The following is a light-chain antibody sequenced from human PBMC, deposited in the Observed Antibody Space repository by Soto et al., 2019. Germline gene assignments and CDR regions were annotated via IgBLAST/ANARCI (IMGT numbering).Light chain of an antibody. CDR2: AAS. Sequence: DIQMTQSPSSLSASVGDRVTITCRASQTITNYLNWYQQKPGKAPKLLIYAASTLLSGVPSRFTGGGSGTDFTLTIDSLQPEDVATYFCQQSYSSPWTFGQGTKVEI. V-gene: IGKV1-39*01. J-gene: IGKJ1*01. CDR1: QTITNY. CDR3: QQSYSSPWT.